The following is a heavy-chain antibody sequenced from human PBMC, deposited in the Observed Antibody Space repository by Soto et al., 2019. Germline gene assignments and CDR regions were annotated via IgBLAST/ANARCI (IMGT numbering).Heavy chain of an antibody. D-gene: IGHD3-10*01. J-gene: IGHJ4*02. Sequence: GGSLRLSCAASGFTFSSYEMNWVRQAPGKGLEWVSYISSSGSTIYYADSVKGRFTISRDNAKNSLYLQMNSLRAEDTAVYYCARDRPGITMVRGVIDYWGQGTLVTVSS. V-gene: IGHV3-48*03. CDR3: ARDRPGITMVRGVIDY. CDR1: GFTFSSYE. CDR2: ISSSGSTI.